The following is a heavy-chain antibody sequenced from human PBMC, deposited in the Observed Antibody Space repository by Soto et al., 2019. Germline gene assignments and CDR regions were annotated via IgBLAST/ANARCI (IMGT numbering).Heavy chain of an antibody. V-gene: IGHV3-66*01. Sequence: EVQLVESGGGLVQPGGSLRLSCVVSGFTVSNNYMSWVHQAPGKGLEWVSVIYSDDSTYSADSVKGRLTISRDKSKNTLFLQMNSLRAEDTAVYYCARKGPSPYWYFDLWGRGTLVTVSS. CDR2: IYSDDST. CDR3: ARKGPSPYWYFDL. J-gene: IGHJ2*01. CDR1: GFTVSNNY.